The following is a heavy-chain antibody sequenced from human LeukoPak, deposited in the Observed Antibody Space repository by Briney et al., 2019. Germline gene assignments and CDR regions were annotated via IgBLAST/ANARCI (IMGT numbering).Heavy chain of an antibody. CDR1: GFTFSSYA. CDR3: ARECSSTSCFERDAFDI. V-gene: IGHV3-23*01. CDR2: ISGSGGST. J-gene: IGHJ3*02. Sequence: GGSLRLSCAASGFTFSSYAMSWVRQAPGKGLEWVSAISGSGGSTYYADSVKGRFTISRDNSKNTLYPQMNSLRAEDTAVYYCARECSSTSCFERDAFDIWGQGTMVTVSS. D-gene: IGHD2-2*01.